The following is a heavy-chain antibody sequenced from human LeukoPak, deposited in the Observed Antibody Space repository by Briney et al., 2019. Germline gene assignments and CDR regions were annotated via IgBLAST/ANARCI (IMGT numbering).Heavy chain of an antibody. V-gene: IGHV3-7*01. J-gene: IGHJ6*02. Sequence: PGGSLRLSCAASGFTFSSYWMSWVRQAPGKGLEWVANIKEDGSEKYYVDSVKGRFTISRDNAKNSLYLQMNSLRAEDRAVYYCARRQQLVPTYYYYGMDVWGQGTTVTVSS. CDR2: IKEDGSEK. CDR3: ARRQQLVPTYYYYGMDV. CDR1: GFTFSSYW. D-gene: IGHD6-13*01.